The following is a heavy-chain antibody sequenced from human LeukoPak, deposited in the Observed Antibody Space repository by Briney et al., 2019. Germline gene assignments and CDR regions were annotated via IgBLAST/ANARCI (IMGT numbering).Heavy chain of an antibody. D-gene: IGHD3-3*01. CDR1: GYSISSGYF. V-gene: IGHV4-38-2*02. CDR2: VYHTGAT. J-gene: IGHJ5*02. Sequence: PSETRSLTCGVSGYSISSGYFWVWIRQPPGKGLEWIGSVYHTGATYYNPSLRSPVTISVDTSKNQFSLELNSVTAADTAVYYCARDLGLTISANWFDPWGQGTLVTVSS. CDR3: ARDLGLTISANWFDP.